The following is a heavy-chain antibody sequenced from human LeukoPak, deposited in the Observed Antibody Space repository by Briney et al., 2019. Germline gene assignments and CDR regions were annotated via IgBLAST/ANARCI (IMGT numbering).Heavy chain of an antibody. D-gene: IGHD3-3*01. J-gene: IGHJ4*02. CDR3: ARGRDFGVVKYFDY. V-gene: IGHV1-69*05. Sequence: SVKVSCKASGGTFSSYAISWVRQAPGQGLEWMGGIIPIFGTANYAQKFQGRVTITTDESTSTAYMELSSLRSEDTAVYYCARGRDFGVVKYFDYWGQGTLVTVSS. CDR2: IIPIFGTA. CDR1: GGTFSSYA.